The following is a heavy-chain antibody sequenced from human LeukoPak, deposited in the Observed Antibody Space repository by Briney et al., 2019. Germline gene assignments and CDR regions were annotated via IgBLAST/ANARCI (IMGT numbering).Heavy chain of an antibody. CDR3: ARGPIDTAMAIGDAFDI. CDR1: GFTVISHY. D-gene: IGHD5-18*01. V-gene: IGHV3-48*03. CDR2: ISSSGSTI. J-gene: IGHJ3*02. Sequence: GGSLRLSCAASGFTVISHYMNWVRQAPGKGLEWVSYISSSGSTIYYADSVKGRFTISRDNAKNSLYLQMNSLRAEDTAVYYCARGPIDTAMAIGDAFDIWGQGTMVTVSS.